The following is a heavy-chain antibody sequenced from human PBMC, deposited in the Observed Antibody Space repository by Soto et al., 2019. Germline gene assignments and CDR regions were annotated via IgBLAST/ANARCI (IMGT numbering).Heavy chain of an antibody. D-gene: IGHD1-26*01. CDR3: AKDEGMGGTLGLFDY. J-gene: IGHJ4*02. CDR2: MSSDGSKI. CDR1: GFDFTYYA. Sequence: QVQLVESGGGAVQPGESLRLSCVASGFDFTYYAMHWVRQAPGKGLESVAVMSSDGSKIHHTDSVKGRFTISRANSKNTLYLQMNSLRKEDTAVYFCAKDEGMGGTLGLFDYWGQGTLVSVSS. V-gene: IGHV3-30*18.